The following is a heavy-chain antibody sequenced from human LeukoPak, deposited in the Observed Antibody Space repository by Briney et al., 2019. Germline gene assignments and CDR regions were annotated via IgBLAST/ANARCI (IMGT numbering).Heavy chain of an antibody. CDR1: GFTFSSYA. CDR2: ISYDGSNK. CDR3: ARVASGCPAFDY. J-gene: IGHJ4*02. V-gene: IGHV3-30-3*01. D-gene: IGHD3-22*01. Sequence: HPGRSLRLSCAASGFTFSSYAMHWVRQAPGKGLEWVAVISYDGSNKYYADSVKGRFTISRDNAKNSLYLQMNSLRAEDTAVYYWARVASGCPAFDYWGKGTLVTVAS.